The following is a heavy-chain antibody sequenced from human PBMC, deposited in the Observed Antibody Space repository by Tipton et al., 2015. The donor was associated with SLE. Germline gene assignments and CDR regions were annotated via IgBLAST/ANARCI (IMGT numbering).Heavy chain of an antibody. CDR2: VNHSGST. D-gene: IGHD2-15*01. CDR3: ARGVYCSGGSCYSTSGRYYYYMDV. CDR1: GGSFSGYY. V-gene: IGHV4-34*01. Sequence: TLSLTCAVYGGSFSGYYWSWIRQPPGKGLEWVGEVNHSGSTNYNTAPKSRVTLSIDTSKSQFSLRLTSLTAADTAVYYCARGVYCSGGSCYSTSGRYYYYMDVWDIGATVTVSS. J-gene: IGHJ6*03.